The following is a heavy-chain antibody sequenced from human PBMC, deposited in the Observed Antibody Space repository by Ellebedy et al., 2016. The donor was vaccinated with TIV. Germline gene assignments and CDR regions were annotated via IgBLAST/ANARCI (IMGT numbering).Heavy chain of an antibody. CDR2: ISHTGSRT. CDR3: AKGRGGGSDSSAPRYYFDY. Sequence: PGGSLRLSCAASGFTFSSYAMSWVRQAPGKGLEWVSTISHTGSRTYYADSVEGRFTISRDNSTKTLYLQMNSLRAEDTDVYYCAKGRGGGSDSSAPRYYFDYWGLGTLVTVSS. CDR1: GFTFSSYA. D-gene: IGHD3-22*01. V-gene: IGHV3-23*01. J-gene: IGHJ4*02.